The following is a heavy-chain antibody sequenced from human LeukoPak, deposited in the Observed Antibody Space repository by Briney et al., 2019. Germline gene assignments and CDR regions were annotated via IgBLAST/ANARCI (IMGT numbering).Heavy chain of an antibody. CDR3: AKTDYFDWASHFDY. CDR2: ISWNSGSI. J-gene: IGHJ4*02. CDR1: GFTFDDYA. Sequence: GGSLRLSCAASGFTFDDYAMHWVRHAPGKGLEWVSGISWNSGSIGYADSVKGRFTISRDNAKNSLYPQMNSLRAEDTALYYCAKTDYFDWASHFDYWGQGTLVTVSS. V-gene: IGHV3-9*01. D-gene: IGHD3-9*01.